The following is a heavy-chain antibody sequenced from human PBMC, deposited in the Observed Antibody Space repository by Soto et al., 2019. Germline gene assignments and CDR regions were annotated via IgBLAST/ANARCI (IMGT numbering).Heavy chain of an antibody. CDR2: IYYSGGT. CDR1: GGSISSGDYY. V-gene: IGHV4-31*03. J-gene: IGHJ4*02. D-gene: IGHD1-26*01. Sequence: QVQLQESGPGLVRPSQTLSLTCTVSGGSISSGDYYWTWIRQHTGEGLEWIGYIYYSGGTFNNPSLKRRLTISLDASNTHFSLNLSSVTAGDTAVYYCARLRSVGAPTADYWGQGTLVTVSS. CDR3: ARLRSVGAPTADY.